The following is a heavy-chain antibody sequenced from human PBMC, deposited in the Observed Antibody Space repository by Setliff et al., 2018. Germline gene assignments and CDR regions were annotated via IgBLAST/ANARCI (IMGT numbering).Heavy chain of an antibody. D-gene: IGHD3-3*01. CDR1: GYTFTTYG. Sequence: GASVKVSCKASGYTFTTYGVAWVRQAPGQGLEWLGWISGYNGNTNYAQRFQGRVTTTIDTSTNTAYMELRSLRSDDTAVYYCARDGTGLIYDFWSGYYTNWFDPWGQGTLVTVSS. V-gene: IGHV1-18*01. CDR2: ISGYNGNT. J-gene: IGHJ5*02. CDR3: ARDGTGLIYDFWSGYYTNWFDP.